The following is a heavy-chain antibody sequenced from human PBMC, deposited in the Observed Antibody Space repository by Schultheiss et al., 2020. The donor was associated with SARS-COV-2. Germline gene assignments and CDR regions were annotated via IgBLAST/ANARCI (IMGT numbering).Heavy chain of an antibody. CDR3: ARDREPYSVVPAAGYYYYYGMDV. J-gene: IGHJ6*02. D-gene: IGHD2-2*01. V-gene: IGHV1-69*06. Sequence: SVKVSCKASGGTFSSYAISWVRQAPGQGLEWMGGIIPIFGTANYAQKFQGRVTITADKSTSTAYMELSSLRSEDTAVYYCARDREPYSVVPAAGYYYYYGMDVWGQGATGTVSS. CDR2: IIPIFGTA. CDR1: GGTFSSYA.